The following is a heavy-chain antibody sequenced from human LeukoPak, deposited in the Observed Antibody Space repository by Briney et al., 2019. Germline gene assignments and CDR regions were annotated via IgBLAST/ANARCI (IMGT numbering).Heavy chain of an antibody. J-gene: IGHJ4*02. CDR2: IYYSGST. Sequence: SETLSLTCTVPGGSISSYYWSWIRQPAGKGLEWIGYIYYSGSTNYNPSLKSRVTISVDTSKNQFSLKLSSVTAADTAVYYCARGGFLGSYFDYWGQGTLVSVSS. CDR3: ARGGFLGSYFDY. V-gene: IGHV4-59*01. CDR1: GGSISSYY. D-gene: IGHD3-3*01.